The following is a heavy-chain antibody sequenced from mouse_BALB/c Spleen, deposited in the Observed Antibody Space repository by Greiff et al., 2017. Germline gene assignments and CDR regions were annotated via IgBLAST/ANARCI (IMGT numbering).Heavy chain of an antibody. Sequence: DVMLVESGGGLVKPGGSLKLSCAASGFTFSSYAMSWVRQTPEKRLEWVASISSGGSTYYPDSVKGRFTISRDNARNILYLQMSSLRSEDTAMYYCARVITTVVAPTFDVWGAGTTVTVSS. V-gene: IGHV5-6-5*01. CDR2: ISSGGST. CDR3: ARVITTVVAPTFDV. J-gene: IGHJ1*01. D-gene: IGHD1-1*01. CDR1: GFTFSSYA.